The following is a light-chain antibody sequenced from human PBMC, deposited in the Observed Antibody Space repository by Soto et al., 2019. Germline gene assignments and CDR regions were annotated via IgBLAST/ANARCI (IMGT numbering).Light chain of an antibody. J-gene: IGLJ1*01. CDR3: ATWDNSVSAAV. CDR1: SSNIGNNY. Sequence: QSVLMQPPSVSAAPGQKVTISCSGGSSNIGNNYVSWYQHLPGTAPKLLIYDNDNRPSGIPDRISGSKSGTSATLGITGLQTGDEADYYCATWDNSVSAAVFGPGTKVTVL. V-gene: IGLV1-51*01. CDR2: DND.